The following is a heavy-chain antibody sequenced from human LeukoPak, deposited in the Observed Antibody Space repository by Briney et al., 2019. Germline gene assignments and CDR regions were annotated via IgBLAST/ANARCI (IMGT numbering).Heavy chain of an antibody. CDR3: AKAPVTTCSGAYCYPFDY. Sequence: AGGSLRLSCEASGFIFSNYWMAWVRQAPGKGLEWVANIKEDGSDKNYVESMKGRYTISRDNAQNSLYLQMNRLRAEDAAVYYCAKAPVTTCSGAYCYPFDYWGQGTLVTVSS. D-gene: IGHD2-21*01. V-gene: IGHV3-7*03. CDR2: IKEDGSDK. CDR1: GFIFSNYW. J-gene: IGHJ4*02.